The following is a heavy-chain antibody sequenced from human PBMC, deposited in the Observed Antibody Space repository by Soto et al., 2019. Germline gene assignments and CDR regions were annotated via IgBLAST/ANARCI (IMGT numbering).Heavy chain of an antibody. CDR3: KRETVAGITGLDY. D-gene: IGHD1-20*01. CDR1: GFNVGAFA. J-gene: IGHJ4*02. V-gene: IGHV3-23*01. Sequence: EVQLLESGGDLVQPGGSLRLSCAASGFNVGAFAVNWVRQAPGKGLEWVSGISVSDAFIYYADSVRGRFSISRDASEKILYLQMNSLRVDDTALYYCKRETVAGITGLDYWGPGTLVTVSS. CDR2: ISVSDAFI.